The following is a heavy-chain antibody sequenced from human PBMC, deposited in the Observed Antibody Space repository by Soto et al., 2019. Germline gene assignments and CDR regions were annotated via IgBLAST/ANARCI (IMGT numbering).Heavy chain of an antibody. CDR3: ARASHPPAFRGAIMRWDG. Sequence: QVQLVQSGAEVKKPGSSVRVSCKASGGTFSSNAIRWVRQAPGQGLEGMGGIIPAFGTVIYAQKFQGRVTITADGSTTTGYMALSTLRSEDTAVYYGARASHPPAFRGAIMRWDGGGQGTMVTVS. CDR2: IIPAFGTV. J-gene: IGHJ3*01. CDR1: GGTFSSNA. D-gene: IGHD3-3*01. V-gene: IGHV1-69*01.